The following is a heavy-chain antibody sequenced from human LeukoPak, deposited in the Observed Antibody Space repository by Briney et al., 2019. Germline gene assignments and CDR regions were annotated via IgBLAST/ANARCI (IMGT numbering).Heavy chain of an antibody. CDR3: ARYSIAVAGIGGWFDP. Sequence: SVKVSCKASGGTFSSYAISWVRQAPGQGLEWMGGIIPIFGTANYAQKFQGRVTITADESTSTAYMELSSLRSEDTAVYYCARYSIAVAGIGGWFDPWGQGTLVTVSS. CDR2: IIPIFGTA. V-gene: IGHV1-69*13. CDR1: GGTFSSYA. J-gene: IGHJ5*02. D-gene: IGHD6-19*01.